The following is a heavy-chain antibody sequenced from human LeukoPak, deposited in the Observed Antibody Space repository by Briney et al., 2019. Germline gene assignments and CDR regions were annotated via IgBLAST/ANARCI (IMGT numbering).Heavy chain of an antibody. Sequence: GWSLRHSRLATGFIFRSYGMHGVGQARCKGLAGVAVIWYDGSNKYYADSVKGRFTISRDNSKNTLYLQMNSLRAEDTAVYYCAREGGRYGSGFNWFDPWGQGTLVTVSS. CDR2: IWYDGSNK. J-gene: IGHJ5*02. CDR3: AREGGRYGSGFNWFDP. D-gene: IGHD3-10*01. CDR1: GFIFRSYG. V-gene: IGHV3-33*01.